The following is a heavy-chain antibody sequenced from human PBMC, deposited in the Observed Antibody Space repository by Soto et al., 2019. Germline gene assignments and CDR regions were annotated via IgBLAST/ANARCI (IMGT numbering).Heavy chain of an antibody. V-gene: IGHV4-34*01. CDR1: GGSFSGYY. Sequence: QVQLQQWGAGLLKPSETLSLTCAVYGGSFSGYYWSWIRQPPGKGLEWIGEINHSGSTNYNPSLKSRVTISVDTSKNQFSLKLSSVTAADTAVYYCARHIKSSGLYRDYYYGMDVWGQGTTVTVSS. D-gene: IGHD6-19*01. CDR3: ARHIKSSGLYRDYYYGMDV. CDR2: INHSGST. J-gene: IGHJ6*02.